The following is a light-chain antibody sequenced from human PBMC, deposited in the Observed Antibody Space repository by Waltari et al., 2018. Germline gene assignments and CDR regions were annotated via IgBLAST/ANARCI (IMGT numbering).Light chain of an antibody. J-gene: IGKJ1*01. Sequence: IVLTQSPATLSLSPGERANLPCRASQSISSYLAWYQQKPGQAPRLLICDGANRATGIPARFSGSGSKTDFTLTIASLEPEDSAVYYCQQSYNWPRTFGQGTKVEIK. CDR1: QSISSY. V-gene: IGKV3-11*01. CDR3: QQSYNWPRT. CDR2: DGA.